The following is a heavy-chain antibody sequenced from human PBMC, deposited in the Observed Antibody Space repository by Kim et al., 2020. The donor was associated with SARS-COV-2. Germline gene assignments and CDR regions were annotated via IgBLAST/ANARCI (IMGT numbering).Heavy chain of an antibody. CDR3: ARVVENTIFGVVSGYYYYGMDV. CDR1: GFTFSDYY. V-gene: IGHV3-11*01. J-gene: IGHJ6*02. Sequence: GGSLRLSCAASGFTFSDYYMSWIRQAPGKGLEWVSYISSSGSTIYYADSVKGRFIISRDNAKNSLYLQMNSLRAEDTAVYYCARVVENTIFGVVSGYYYYGMDVWGQGTTVTVSS. D-gene: IGHD3-3*01. CDR2: ISSSGSTI.